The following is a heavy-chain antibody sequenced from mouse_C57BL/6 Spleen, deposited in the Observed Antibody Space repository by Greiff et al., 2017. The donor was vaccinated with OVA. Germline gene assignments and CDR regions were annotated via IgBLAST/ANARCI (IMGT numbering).Heavy chain of an antibody. CDR2: IDPSDSYT. V-gene: IGHV1-59*01. CDR3: ARRDYGREDAMDY. CDR1: GYTFTSYW. Sequence: QVQLQQPGAELVRPGPSVKLSCKASGYTFTSYWMHWVKQRPGQGLEWIGVIDPSDSYTNYNQKFKGKATLTVDTSSSTAYMQLSSLTSEDSAVYYCARRDYGREDAMDYWGQGTSVTVSS. J-gene: IGHJ4*01. D-gene: IGHD1-1*01.